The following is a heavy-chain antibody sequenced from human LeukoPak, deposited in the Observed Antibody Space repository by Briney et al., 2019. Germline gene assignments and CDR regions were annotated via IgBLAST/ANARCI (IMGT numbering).Heavy chain of an antibody. V-gene: IGHV1-69*13. D-gene: IGHD5-24*01. CDR2: IIPIFGTA. J-gene: IGHJ3*02. CDR1: GGTFSSYA. Sequence: SVKVSCKASGGTFSSYAISWVRQAPGQGLEWMGGIIPIFGTANYAQKFQGRVTITADESTSTAYMEVNSLRSEDTAVYYCARDGWLQLHAFDIWGQGTMVTVSS. CDR3: ARDGWLQLHAFDI.